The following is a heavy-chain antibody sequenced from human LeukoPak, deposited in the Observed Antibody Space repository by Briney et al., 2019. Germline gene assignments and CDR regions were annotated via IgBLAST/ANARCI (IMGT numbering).Heavy chain of an antibody. J-gene: IGHJ4*02. V-gene: IGHV3-23*01. CDR2: ISDSGGST. CDR1: GFTFSSYA. D-gene: IGHD6-19*01. CDR3: AKDRTGIALAGMFFDV. Sequence: GGSLRLSCAASGFTFSSYAMSWVRQAPGKGPEWVSAISDSGGSTYYADSVKGRFTISRDSSKNTLYLQMNSLRAEDTALYYCAKDRTGIALAGMFFDVWGQGTLVTVSS.